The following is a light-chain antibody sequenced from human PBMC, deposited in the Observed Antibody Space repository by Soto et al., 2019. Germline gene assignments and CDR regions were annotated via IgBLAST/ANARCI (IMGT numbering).Light chain of an antibody. V-gene: IGKV3D-15*01. CDR3: QQYNDWPRT. CDR1: QTLGRN. J-gene: IGKJ1*01. Sequence: VLTQSPGTLSMSPGETATLSCRASQTLGRNYLAWYQQKPGQAPRLLIHRISIRAAGISDRFSGSASGTEFTLTISSLQSEDFAVYYCQQYNDWPRTFGQGTKVEI. CDR2: RIS.